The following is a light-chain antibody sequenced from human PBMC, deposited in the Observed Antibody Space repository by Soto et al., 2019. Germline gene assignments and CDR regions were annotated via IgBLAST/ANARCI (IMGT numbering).Light chain of an antibody. Sequence: EIVMTQSPATLSVSPGERATLSCRASQSVSSNLAGYQQRPGQAPRLLIYGASTRATSIPARFSGSGSGTEFTLTISSLQSEYFAVYYCQHYNSWPRTFGQGTKVEIK. V-gene: IGKV3-15*01. CDR3: QHYNSWPRT. J-gene: IGKJ1*01. CDR2: GAS. CDR1: QSVSSN.